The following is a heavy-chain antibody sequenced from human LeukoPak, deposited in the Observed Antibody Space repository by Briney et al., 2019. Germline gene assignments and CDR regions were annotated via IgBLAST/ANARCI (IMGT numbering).Heavy chain of an antibody. J-gene: IGHJ3*02. CDR3: ARDGRRLRGRSDAFDI. D-gene: IGHD3-10*01. CDR2: IYDIGST. V-gene: IGHV4-59*01. Sequence: PSETLSLTCTVSGGSMSTYYWNWIRQPPGKGLEWIGYIYDIGSTNYNPSLNSRLTISVDTSKNQFSLNLSSVTAADTAVYYCARDGRRLRGRSDAFDIWGQGTMVTVSS. CDR1: GGSMSTYY.